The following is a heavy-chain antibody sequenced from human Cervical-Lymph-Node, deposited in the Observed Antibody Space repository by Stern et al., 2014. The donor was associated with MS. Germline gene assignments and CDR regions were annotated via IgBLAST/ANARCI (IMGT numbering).Heavy chain of an antibody. J-gene: IGHJ6*02. CDR3: AKDRRGGYNYLYGMDV. CDR1: RFTFRSYG. CDR2: TSYDGGNR. Sequence: VQLEESGGGVVQPGTSLRLSCTGSRFTFRSYGIHWVRQAPGKGLGWVSVTSYDGGNRQNADSVKGRFTISRDNSKNTVYLHLNSLRPEDTGVYHCAKDRRGGYNYLYGMDVWGQGTTVTVS. D-gene: IGHD5-18*01. V-gene: IGHV3-30*18.